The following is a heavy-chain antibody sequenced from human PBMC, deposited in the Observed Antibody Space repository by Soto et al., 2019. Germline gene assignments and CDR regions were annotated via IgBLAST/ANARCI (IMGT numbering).Heavy chain of an antibody. J-gene: IGHJ6*02. D-gene: IGHD5-12*01. CDR1: GFTFHNYD. CDR2: IGAAGDT. Sequence: RLSCAASGFTFHNYDMHWVRQATGKGLEWVAVIGAAGDTHYPGSVKGRFTISRENGKNSVYLQMNSLRAGDTAIYYCARDSGYDLTQPGMDVWGQGTTVTVYS. V-gene: IGHV3-13*01. CDR3: ARDSGYDLTQPGMDV.